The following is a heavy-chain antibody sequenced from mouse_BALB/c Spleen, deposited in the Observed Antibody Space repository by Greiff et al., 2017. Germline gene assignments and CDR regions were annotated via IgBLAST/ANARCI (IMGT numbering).Heavy chain of an antibody. Sequence: EVQLVESGGGLVQPGGSMKLSCVASGFTFSNYWMNWVRQSPEKGLEWVAEIRLKSNNYATHYAESVKGRFTISRDDSKSSVYLQMNNLRAEDTGIYYCTRGDWEAWFAYWGQGTLVTVSA. CDR1: GFTFSNYW. CDR3: TRGDWEAWFAY. V-gene: IGHV6-6*02. J-gene: IGHJ3*01. CDR2: IRLKSNNYAT. D-gene: IGHD4-1*01.